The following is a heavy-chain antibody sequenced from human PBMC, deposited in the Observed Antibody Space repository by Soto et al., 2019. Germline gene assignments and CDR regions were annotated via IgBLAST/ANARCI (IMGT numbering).Heavy chain of an antibody. D-gene: IGHD3-16*01. CDR3: ATDVTLTPVSVMLGGAHGCIDF. V-gene: IGHV3-48*03. CDR1: ELTFNNYS. CDR2: ISSSGSTI. J-gene: IGHJ6*02. Sequence: TLKLSCTASELTFNNYSMNWVGQASRKGLEWVAYISSSGSTIYYADSVKGRVTISRDYAKQSLFLHMDSLRAEDTAVYYWATDVTLTPVSVMLGGAHGCIDFWGQGPTVTV.